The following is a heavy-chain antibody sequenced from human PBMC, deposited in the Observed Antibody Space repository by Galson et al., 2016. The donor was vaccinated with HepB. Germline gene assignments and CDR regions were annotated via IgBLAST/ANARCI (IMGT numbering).Heavy chain of an antibody. CDR1: GDSMSHYY. CDR2: IDGSGST. Sequence: ETLSLTCTVSGDSMSHYYWSWLRQPPGKGLEWIGYIDGSGSTNYNPSLKSRVAMSVDTSKNQFSLRLTSVTAADTAVYYCVRDRGRWPDGGWGFWGRGTLVTVSS. D-gene: IGHD5-24*01. V-gene: IGHV4-59*01. J-gene: IGHJ4*02. CDR3: VRDRGRWPDGGWGF.